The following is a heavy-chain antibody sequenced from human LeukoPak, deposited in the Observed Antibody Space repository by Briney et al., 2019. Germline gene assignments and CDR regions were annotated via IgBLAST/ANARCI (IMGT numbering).Heavy chain of an antibody. CDR1: GFTFSNYA. CDR2: ISGSGGST. V-gene: IGHV3-23*01. J-gene: IGHJ5*02. Sequence: PGGSLRLSCAASGFTFSNYAMSWVRQAPGKGLEWVSAISGSGGSTYYADSVKGRFTISRDNSKNTLYLQMNSLRAEDTAVYYCAKVYEYSYIARDWFDPWGQGTLVTVSS. CDR3: AKVYEYSYIARDWFDP. D-gene: IGHD2/OR15-2a*01.